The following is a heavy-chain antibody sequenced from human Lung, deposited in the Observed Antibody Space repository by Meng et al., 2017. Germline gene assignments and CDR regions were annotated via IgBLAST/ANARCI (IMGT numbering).Heavy chain of an antibody. CDR2: ISTHNGNT. J-gene: IGHJ4*02. Sequence: QVQLVQSGAEIKKPWASVKVSCKASADTFANYAISWARQAPGQGLEWMGRISTHNGNTNYALKLQGRVTVTTDTSTSTAYMELRNLRSDDTAIYYCATARFSFLLGFDYWGQGTLVTVSS. CDR3: ATARFSFLLGFDY. D-gene: IGHD2-8*02. V-gene: IGHV1-18*01. CDR1: ADTFANYA.